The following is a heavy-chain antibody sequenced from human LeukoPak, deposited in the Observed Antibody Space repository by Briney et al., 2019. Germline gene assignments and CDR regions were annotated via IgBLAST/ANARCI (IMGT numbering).Heavy chain of an antibody. CDR3: ARDRVGSGWPRPYYFEV. V-gene: IGHV1-2*02. Sequence: ASVKVSCKASGYTLTGYYLHWVRQAPGQGLEWMGWINPDTGATHSAQKFQGRITMTRDTSISTAYMDLSRLRSDDTAVYYCARDRVGSGWPRPYYFEVWGQGTLVTVSS. D-gene: IGHD6-19*01. CDR1: GYTLTGYY. CDR2: INPDTGAT. J-gene: IGHJ4*02.